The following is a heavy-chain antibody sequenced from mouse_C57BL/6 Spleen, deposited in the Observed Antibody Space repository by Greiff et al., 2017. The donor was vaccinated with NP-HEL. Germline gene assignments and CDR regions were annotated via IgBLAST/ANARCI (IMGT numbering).Heavy chain of an antibody. CDR2: IDPNSGGT. Sequence: QVQLQQPGAELVKPGASVKLSCKASGYTFTSYWMHWVKQRPGRGLEWIGRIDPNSGGTKYNEKFKSKATLTVDKSSSTAYMQLSSLTSEDSAVYVCARGGGSSTYYYAMDYWGQGTTVTVAS. CDR1: GYTFTSYW. V-gene: IGHV1-62-3*01. D-gene: IGHD1-1*01. J-gene: IGHJ4*01. CDR3: ARGGGSSTYYYAMDY.